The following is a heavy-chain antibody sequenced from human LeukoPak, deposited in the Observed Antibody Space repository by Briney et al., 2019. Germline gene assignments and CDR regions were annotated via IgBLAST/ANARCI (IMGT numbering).Heavy chain of an antibody. J-gene: IGHJ6*03. CDR1: GFTFSNYW. Sequence: GGSLRLSCTASGFTFSNYWMHWVRQAPGKGLVWVSRINTDGSSTSYADSVKGRLTISRDNAKNTLFLQMNSLRAEDTAVYYCATALYDFWSGYYIANYMDVWGKGTPVTVSS. V-gene: IGHV3-74*01. D-gene: IGHD3-3*01. CDR3: ATALYDFWSGYYIANYMDV. CDR2: INTDGSST.